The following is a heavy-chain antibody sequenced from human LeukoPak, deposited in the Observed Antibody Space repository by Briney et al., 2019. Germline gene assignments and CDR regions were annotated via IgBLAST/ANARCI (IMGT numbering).Heavy chain of an antibody. CDR1: GGTFSSYA. CDR2: IIPILGIA. J-gene: IGHJ4*02. V-gene: IGHV1-69*04. D-gene: IGHD2-21*02. CDR3: ARPSCGGDCYSFDY. Sequence: SVKVSRKASGGTFSSYAISWVRQAPGQGLEWMGRIIPILGIANYAQKFQGRVTITADKSTSTAYMELSSLRSEDTAVYYCARPSCGGDCYSFDYWGQGTLVTVSS.